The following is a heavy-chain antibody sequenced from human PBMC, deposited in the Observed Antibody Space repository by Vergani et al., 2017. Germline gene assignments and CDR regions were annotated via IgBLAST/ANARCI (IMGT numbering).Heavy chain of an antibody. J-gene: IGHJ4*02. CDR1: GESIRSGSHY. CDR3: ARSRPYCTSGSCPAI. Sequence: QVKLQESGPGLLKPSQTLSLTCTVSGESIRSGSHYWSWLRQPAGKGPEWIGHIHTGGSTGLNPSFKSRVSISVDTSKSQFSLKLNSVTVADTAVYYCARSRPYCTSGSCPAIWGQGTLVTVSS. D-gene: IGHD2-15*01. CDR2: IHTGGST. V-gene: IGHV4-61*02.